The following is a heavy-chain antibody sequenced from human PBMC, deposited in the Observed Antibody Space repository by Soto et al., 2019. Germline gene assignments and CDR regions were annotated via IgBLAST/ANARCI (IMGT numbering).Heavy chain of an antibody. D-gene: IGHD3-3*01. CDR2: ISYDGSNK. CDR1: GFTFSSYG. V-gene: IGHV3-30*18. J-gene: IGHJ6*02. CDR3: AKNQYDFWSGYGMDV. Sequence: QVQLVESGGGVVQPGRSLRLSCAASGFTFSSYGMHWVRQAPGKGLEWVAVISYDGSNKYYADSVKGRFTISRDNSKNTLYLQMNSLRAEDTAVYYCAKNQYDFWSGYGMDVWRQGPTVTVSS.